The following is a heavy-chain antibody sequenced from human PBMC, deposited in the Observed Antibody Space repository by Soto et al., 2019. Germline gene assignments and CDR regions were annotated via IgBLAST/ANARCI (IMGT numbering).Heavy chain of an antibody. CDR3: ARVREGSGIAVAGYFDS. J-gene: IGHJ4*02. Sequence: SETLSLTCNVSGVSMRTYYWGWIRQPPGKGLEWIGHIYYGGNTNYNPSLKSRVTISVDTSRNQFSLRLNSVTPADTAVYFCARVREGSGIAVAGYFDSWGPGTLVTVSS. CDR1: GVSMRTYY. D-gene: IGHD6-19*01. CDR2: IYYGGNT. V-gene: IGHV4-59*01.